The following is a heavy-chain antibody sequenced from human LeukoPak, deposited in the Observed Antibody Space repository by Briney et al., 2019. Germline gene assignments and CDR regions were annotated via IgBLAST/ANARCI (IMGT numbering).Heavy chain of an antibody. D-gene: IGHD6-19*01. J-gene: IGHJ5*02. V-gene: IGHV4-59*01. Sequence: SETLSLTCSVSGGSISSYYWSWIRQPPGKGLEWIGYIYYSGSTNYNPSLKSRVTISVDTSKNQFSLKLSSVTAADTAVYYCVRGRGLYSSGWPDNWFDPWGQGTLVTVSS. CDR2: IYYSGST. CDR3: VRGRGLYSSGWPDNWFDP. CDR1: GGSISSYY.